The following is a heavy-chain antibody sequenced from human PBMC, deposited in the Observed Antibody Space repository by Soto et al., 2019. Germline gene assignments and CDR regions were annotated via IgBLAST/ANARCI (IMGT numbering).Heavy chain of an antibody. V-gene: IGHV1-18*01. Sequence: ASVKVSCKASGYTFTSYGISWVGQAPGQGLEWMGWISAYNGNKNYAQKLQDRVTMTTDTTTSTSYMELRSVRSDDTAVYYCARVGPIEAAARWFDLWGQGTLVTVSS. CDR2: ISAYNGNK. J-gene: IGHJ5*02. CDR1: GYTFTSYG. D-gene: IGHD6-13*01. CDR3: ARVGPIEAAARWFDL.